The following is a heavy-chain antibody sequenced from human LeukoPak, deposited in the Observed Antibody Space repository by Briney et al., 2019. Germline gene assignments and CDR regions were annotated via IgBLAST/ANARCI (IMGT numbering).Heavy chain of an antibody. CDR3: ARDASSIAARLTFYYFDY. D-gene: IGHD6-6*01. J-gene: IGHJ4*02. Sequence: HPGGSLRLSCAASGFTCGSYAMHWVRQAPGKGLEWVAVISYDGSNKYYADSVKGRFTISRDNSKNTLYLQMNSLRAEDTAVYYCARDASSIAARLTFYYFDYWGQGTLVTVSS. CDR2: ISYDGSNK. V-gene: IGHV3-30-3*01. CDR1: GFTCGSYA.